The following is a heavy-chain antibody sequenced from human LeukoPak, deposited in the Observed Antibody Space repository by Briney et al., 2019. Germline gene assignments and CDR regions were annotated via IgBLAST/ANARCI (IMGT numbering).Heavy chain of an antibody. CDR3: AGTYDYVWGSYRPEAFDI. V-gene: IGHV3-33*01. D-gene: IGHD3-16*02. CDR1: GFTFSSYG. CDR2: IWYDGSNK. Sequence: GGSLRLSCAASGFTFSSYGMHWVRQAPGKGLEWVAVIWYDGSNKYYADSVKGRFTISRDNSKNTLYLQMNSLRAEDTAVYYCAGTYDYVWGSYRPEAFDIWGQGTMVTVSS. J-gene: IGHJ3*02.